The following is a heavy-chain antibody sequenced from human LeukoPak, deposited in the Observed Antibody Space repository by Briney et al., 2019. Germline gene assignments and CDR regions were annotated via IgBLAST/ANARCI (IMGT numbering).Heavy chain of an antibody. CDR1: GDSISTSNSY. Sequence: SETLSLTCTVSGDSISTSNSYWGWIRQPPWKGLEWIGSIYYSGNTYYNASLKSRVTISLDTSKNQFSLKLSSVTAADTAVYYCARDRPGSYFDYWGQGTLVTVSS. J-gene: IGHJ4*02. V-gene: IGHV4-39*07. CDR2: IYYSGNT. CDR3: ARDRPGSYFDY.